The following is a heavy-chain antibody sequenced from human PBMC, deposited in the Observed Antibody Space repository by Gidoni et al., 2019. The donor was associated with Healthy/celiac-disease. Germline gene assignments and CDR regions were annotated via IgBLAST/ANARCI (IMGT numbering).Heavy chain of an antibody. Sequence: EVQLVESGGGLVQPGGSLRLSCAASAFTFSSYGMHWVRQAPGKGLVWVSRINSDGSSTSYADSVKGRFTISRDNAKNTLYLQMNSRRAEDTAVYYCARSKDPRIYYYYYGMDVWGQGTTVTVSS. D-gene: IGHD2-15*01. J-gene: IGHJ6*02. CDR1: AFTFSSYG. V-gene: IGHV3-74*01. CDR3: ARSKDPRIYYYYYGMDV. CDR2: INSDGSST.